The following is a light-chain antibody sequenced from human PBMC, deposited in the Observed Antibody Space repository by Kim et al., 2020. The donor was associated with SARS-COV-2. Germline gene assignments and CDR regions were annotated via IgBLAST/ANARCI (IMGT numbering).Light chain of an antibody. V-gene: IGKV1-33*01. J-gene: IGKJ3*01. CDR3: QQYNNLLS. Sequence: SASVEERVTITCQASQDIREYLNWYQQKPGKAPKLLIYDASDLEPGVPSRFSGSGYGTNFSVTISSLQPDDVATYYCQQYNNLLSFGPGTKVDIK. CDR2: DAS. CDR1: QDIREY.